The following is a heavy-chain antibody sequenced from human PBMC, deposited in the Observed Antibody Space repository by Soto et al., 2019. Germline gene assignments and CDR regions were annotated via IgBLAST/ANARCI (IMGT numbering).Heavy chain of an antibody. CDR1: GFTFNNYA. Sequence: EVQLLDSGGGLVQPEGSLRLSCAASGFTFNNYAMNWVRQATGKGLGWVATISGTGGSTYYADSVKGRFTIYRDNSKNTLYLQMNSLRVEDTAVYYCEKDLLGGYFDYWGQGTQVTVSS. J-gene: IGHJ4*02. D-gene: IGHD2-15*01. CDR2: ISGTGGST. V-gene: IGHV3-23*01. CDR3: EKDLLGGYFDY.